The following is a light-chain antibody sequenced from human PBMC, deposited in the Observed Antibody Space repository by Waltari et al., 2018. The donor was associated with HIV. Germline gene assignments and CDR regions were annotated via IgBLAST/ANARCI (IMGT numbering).Light chain of an antibody. CDR1: QSVLYSSNNKNY. CDR3: QQYDSTPLT. V-gene: IGKV4-1*01. Sequence: DIVMTQSPDSLAVSLGERATINCKSSQSVLYSSNNKNYLAWYQQRPGQAPKLLIYWESTRESGVPDRFSGSGSGTDFTLTISSLQAEDAAVYYCQQYDSTPLTFGGGTKVEI. J-gene: IGKJ4*01. CDR2: WES.